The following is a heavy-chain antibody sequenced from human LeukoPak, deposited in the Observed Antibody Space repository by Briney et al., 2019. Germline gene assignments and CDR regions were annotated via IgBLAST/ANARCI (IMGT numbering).Heavy chain of an antibody. CDR3: ARDRSSGWYRPFDY. Sequence: QPGRSLRLSCAASGFTFSSYGMHWVRQAPGKGLEWVAVIWYDGSNKYYADSVKGRFTISRDNSKNTLYLQMNSLRAEDTAVYYCARDRSSGWYRPFDYWGQGTLVTVSS. D-gene: IGHD6-19*01. J-gene: IGHJ4*02. CDR2: IWYDGSNK. V-gene: IGHV3-33*01. CDR1: GFTFSSYG.